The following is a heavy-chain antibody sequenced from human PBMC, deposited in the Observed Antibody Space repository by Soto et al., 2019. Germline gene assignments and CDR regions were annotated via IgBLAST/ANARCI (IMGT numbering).Heavy chain of an antibody. CDR1: GGSISGYY. CDR2: IYYSGST. CDR3: ARGSGGLDAFDI. V-gene: IGHV4-59*01. J-gene: IGHJ3*02. Sequence: SETLSLTCTVSGGSISGYYWSWIRQPPGRGLEWIGYIYYSGSTNYNPSLKSRVTLSVDTSKNQFSLKLASLTAADTAVYYCARGSGGLDAFDIWGQGTMVTVSS.